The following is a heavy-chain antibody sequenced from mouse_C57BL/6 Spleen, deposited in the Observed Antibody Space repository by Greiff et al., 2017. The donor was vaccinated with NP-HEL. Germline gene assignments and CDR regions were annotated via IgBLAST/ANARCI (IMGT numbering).Heavy chain of an antibody. Sequence: QVQLQQSGAELVRPGSSVKLSCKASGYTFTSYWMHWVKQRPIQGLEWIGNIDPSDSETHYNQKFKDKATLTVDKSSSTAYMQLSSLTSEDSAVYYCARKYYDYEGYFDCWGQGTTLTVAS. D-gene: IGHD2-4*01. V-gene: IGHV1-52*01. CDR1: GYTFTSYW. CDR2: IDPSDSET. J-gene: IGHJ2*01. CDR3: ARKYYDYEGYFDC.